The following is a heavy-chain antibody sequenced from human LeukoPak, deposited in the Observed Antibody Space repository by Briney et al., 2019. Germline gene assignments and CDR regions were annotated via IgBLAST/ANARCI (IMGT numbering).Heavy chain of an antibody. Sequence: SETLSLTCTVSGGSVSGSTYYWGWIRQPPGKGLEWIGSVYYSGSTYYNSSLKSRITISVDTSRKHLSLKLSSVTAADTAVYYCARHASIAARRGDFDYWGQGTLVTVSS. J-gene: IGHJ4*02. CDR1: GGSVSGSTYY. CDR3: ARHASIAARRGDFDY. V-gene: IGHV4-39*01. CDR2: VYYSGST. D-gene: IGHD6-6*01.